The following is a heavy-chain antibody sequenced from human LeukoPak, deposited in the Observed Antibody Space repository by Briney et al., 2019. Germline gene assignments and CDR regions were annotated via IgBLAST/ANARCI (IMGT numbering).Heavy chain of an antibody. CDR2: IRSKANSYAT. V-gene: IGHV3-73*01. J-gene: IGHJ4*02. Sequence: GGSLRLSCAASGFTFSGSAMHWVRQASGKGLEWVGRIRSKANSYATAYAASVKGRFTISRDDSKNTAYLQMNSLKTEDTAVYYCTRHGEKQYGGIDYSGQGTLVTVSS. CDR1: GFTFSGSA. D-gene: IGHD4-23*01. CDR3: TRHGEKQYGGIDY.